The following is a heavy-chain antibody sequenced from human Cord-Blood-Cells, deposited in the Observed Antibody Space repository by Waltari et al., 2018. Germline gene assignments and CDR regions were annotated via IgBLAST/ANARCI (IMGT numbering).Heavy chain of an antibody. CDR1: GGPVSSGSYC. D-gene: IGHD1-26*01. Sequence: QVQLQESGPGLAKPSETLSLTCTVAGGPVSSGSYCWSWNRQPPGKGLEWIGYIHYSGSTNYNPYLKSRVTISVDTSKNQFSLKLSSVTAADTTVYYRARTRADRAFDIWGQGTMVTVSS. V-gene: IGHV4-61*01. J-gene: IGHJ3*02. CDR2: IHYSGST. CDR3: ARTRADRAFDI.